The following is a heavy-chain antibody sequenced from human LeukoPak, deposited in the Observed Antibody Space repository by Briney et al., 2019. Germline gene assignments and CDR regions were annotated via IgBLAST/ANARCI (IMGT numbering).Heavy chain of an antibody. J-gene: IGHJ4*02. CDR1: GFTFSRYG. D-gene: IGHD2-8*02. CDR3: AKAEYCTGARCYSAAFAY. CDR2: ISYDGRNK. Sequence: PGRSLRLSCVASGFTFSRYGLHWVRQAPGKGLEWLAVISYDGRNKYYADSVKGRFTISRDNSKNTLYLQMNSLRAEDTAVYYCAKAEYCTGARCYSAAFAYWGQGTLVTVSS. V-gene: IGHV3-30*18.